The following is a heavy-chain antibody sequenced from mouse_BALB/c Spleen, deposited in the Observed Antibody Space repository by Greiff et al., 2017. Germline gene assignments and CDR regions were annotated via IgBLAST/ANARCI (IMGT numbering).Heavy chain of an antibody. D-gene: IGHD2-12*01. J-gene: IGHJ2*01. CDR1: GFTFSSYA. CDR3: ARGGDYNYFDY. Sequence: EVQLVESGGGLVKPGGSLKLSCAASGFTFSSYAMSWVRQTPEKRLEWVASISSGGSTYYPDSVKGRFTISRDNARNILYLQMSSLRSEDTAMYYCARGGDYNYFDYWGQGTTLTVSS. V-gene: IGHV5-6-5*01. CDR2: ISSGGST.